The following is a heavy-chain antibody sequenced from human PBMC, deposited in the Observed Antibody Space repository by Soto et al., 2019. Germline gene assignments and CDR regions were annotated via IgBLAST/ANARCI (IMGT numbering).Heavy chain of an antibody. V-gene: IGHV3-21*01. D-gene: IGHD3-10*01. Sequence: DVQLVESGGGLVKPGGSLRLSCAASGFTFSTYNMNWVRQAPGKGLEWVSSIPSSTSYIFYADSVKGRFTISRDNAKNSLYLQMNGLRAEETAVYYWARDFGGIRRVGESWGKGPLVTVSS. CDR1: GFTFSTYN. J-gene: IGHJ5*02. CDR3: ARDFGGIRRVGES. CDR2: IPSSTSYI.